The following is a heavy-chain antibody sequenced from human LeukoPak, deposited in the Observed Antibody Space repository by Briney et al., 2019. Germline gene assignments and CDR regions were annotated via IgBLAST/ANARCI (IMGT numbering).Heavy chain of an antibody. CDR2: IIPIFGTA. V-gene: IGHV1-69*05. CDR3: ARAPRWAYNSSDY. CDR1: GGTFSSYA. J-gene: IGHJ4*02. Sequence: AASVKVSCKASGGTFSSYAISWVRQAPGQGLEWMGGIIPIFGTANYAQKFQGRVTITTDESTSTAYMELSSLRSEDTAVYYCARAPRWAYNSSDYWGQGTLVTVSS. D-gene: IGHD1-20*01.